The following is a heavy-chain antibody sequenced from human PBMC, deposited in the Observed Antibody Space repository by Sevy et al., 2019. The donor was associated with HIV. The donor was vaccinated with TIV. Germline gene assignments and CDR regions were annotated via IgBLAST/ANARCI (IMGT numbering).Heavy chain of an antibody. D-gene: IGHD6-19*01. CDR1: SGSISTYY. CDR2: IDYTGST. J-gene: IGHJ4*02. Sequence: SETLSLTCTVSSGSISTYYWSWIRQPPGKGLEWIGYIDYTGSTNYNPSLKSRVTISVDTSKNQFSLKLSSVTAADTAVYYCARATPPSVAAQRPYTFDYWCQGTLVTVSS. CDR3: ARATPPSVAAQRPYTFDY. V-gene: IGHV4-59*01.